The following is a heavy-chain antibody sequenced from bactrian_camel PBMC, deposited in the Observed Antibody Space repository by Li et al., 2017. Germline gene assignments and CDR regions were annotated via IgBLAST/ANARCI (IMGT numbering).Heavy chain of an antibody. D-gene: IGHD1*01. CDR1: GHTYTRGC. J-gene: IGHJ4*01. Sequence: HVQLVESGGGSVQTGGSLQLSCVASGHTYTRGCMGWFLQTTPGKEREGVAAIAPATGTTFYSDSVKGRFTISHVNANNTLHLQMNSLKPEDTAMYHCAAHKWDCSIGYAPAPNEWDFWGQGTQVTVS. V-gene: IGHV3-3*01. CDR2: IAPATGTT. CDR3: AAHKWDCSIGYAPAPNEWDF.